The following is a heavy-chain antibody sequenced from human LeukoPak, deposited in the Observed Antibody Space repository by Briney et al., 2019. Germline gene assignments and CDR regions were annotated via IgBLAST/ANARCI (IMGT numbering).Heavy chain of an antibody. CDR1: GGSFSGYY. D-gene: IGHD3-3*01. V-gene: IGHV4-34*01. Sequence: SETLSLTCAVYGGSFSGYYWSWIRQPPGKGLEWIGEINHSGSTNYNPSLKSRVTISVDTSKNQFSLKLSSVTAADTAVYYCARGESDFWSGYGRGDYGMDVWGQGTTVTVSS. CDR2: INHSGST. J-gene: IGHJ6*02. CDR3: ARGESDFWSGYGRGDYGMDV.